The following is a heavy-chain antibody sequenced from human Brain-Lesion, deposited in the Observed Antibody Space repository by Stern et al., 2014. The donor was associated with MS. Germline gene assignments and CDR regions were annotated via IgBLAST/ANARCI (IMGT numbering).Heavy chain of an antibody. J-gene: IGHJ5*01. D-gene: IGHD3-10*01. Sequence: VQLVESGGGLVKPGGSLRLSCAASGFTFSNYWMPWVRQAPGKGLVRVSRVNNDGRRTSYADSVKGRFTMSRAKPKNTLYLQMNSLRVEDTAIYYCARGERWFDSWGQGTLVTVSS. CDR1: GFTFSNYW. CDR3: ARGERWFDS. V-gene: IGHV3-74*02. CDR2: VNNDGRRT.